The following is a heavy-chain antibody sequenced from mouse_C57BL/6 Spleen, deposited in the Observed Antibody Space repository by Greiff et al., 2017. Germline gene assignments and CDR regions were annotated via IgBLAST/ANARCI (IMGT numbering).Heavy chain of an antibody. CDR1: GYSITSGYY. V-gene: IGHV3-6*01. J-gene: IGHJ2*01. CDR3: ARNDGYRDYFDD. CDR2: ISYDGSN. D-gene: IGHD2-3*01. Sequence: EVHLVESGPGLVKPSQSLSLTCSVTGYSITSGYYWNWIRQFPGNKLEWMGYISYDGSNNYNPSLKNRISITRDTSKNQFFLKLNSVTTEDTATYYCARNDGYRDYFDDWGKGTTLTVSS.